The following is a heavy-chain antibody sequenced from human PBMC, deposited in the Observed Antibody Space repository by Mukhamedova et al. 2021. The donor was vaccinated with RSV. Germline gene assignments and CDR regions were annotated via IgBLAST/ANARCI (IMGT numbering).Heavy chain of an antibody. J-gene: IGHJ4*02. Sequence: EYMGWINPNSGGTNYAQHFQGRVTMTRDTSINTAYMELSGLRSDDTAMYYCARGYGSGSRLDYWGQGPLVTVSS. D-gene: IGHD3-10*01. CDR2: INPNSGGT. CDR3: ARGYGSGSRLDY. V-gene: IGHV1-2*02.